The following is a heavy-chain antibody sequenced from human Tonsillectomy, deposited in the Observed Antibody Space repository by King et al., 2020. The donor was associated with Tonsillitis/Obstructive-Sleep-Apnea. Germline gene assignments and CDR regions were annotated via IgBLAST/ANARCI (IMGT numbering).Heavy chain of an antibody. D-gene: IGHD1-26*01. CDR3: ARGAVVGATPYFDY. CDR2: ISSGGSTM. J-gene: IGHJ4*02. CDR1: GFTFTNDE. V-gene: IGHV3-48*03. Sequence: VQLVESGGGLVQPGGSLRLSCAASGFTFTNDEMNWVRQAPGKGLEWVSYISSGGSTMYYADSVKGRLTISRDNGKNSLYLQMNSLRAEDTAVYYCARGAVVGATPYFDYWGQGALVTVSS.